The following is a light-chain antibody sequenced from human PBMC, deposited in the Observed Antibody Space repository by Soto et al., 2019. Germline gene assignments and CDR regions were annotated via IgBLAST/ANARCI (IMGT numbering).Light chain of an antibody. V-gene: IGKV1-5*01. Sequence: DIQMTQSPSTLSGSVGDRVTITCRATQSISSWLAWYQQKPGKAPKLLIYDASSLESGVPSRFSGRGSGTDFTLTISSLETEDFAVYYCQQRSNWPSTVGPGTRREIK. J-gene: IGKJ5*01. CDR2: DAS. CDR1: QSISSW. CDR3: QQRSNWPST.